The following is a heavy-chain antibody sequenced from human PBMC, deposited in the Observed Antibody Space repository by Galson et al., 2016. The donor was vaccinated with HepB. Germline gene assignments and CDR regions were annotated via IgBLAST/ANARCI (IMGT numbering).Heavy chain of an antibody. CDR3: ARRNEYSSAWYGGYYNYYAMDV. CDR1: GYTFTTYG. CDR2: ISAYSGST. Sequence: SVKVSCKASGYTFTTYGITWVRQAPGQGLEWMGGISAYSGSTHYPQNLQGRVTMTSDTSTSTAYMELRSLRFDDPAVYYCARRNEYSSAWYGGYYNYYAMDVWGQGTTVTVSS. J-gene: IGHJ6*02. D-gene: IGHD6-19*01. V-gene: IGHV1-18*01.